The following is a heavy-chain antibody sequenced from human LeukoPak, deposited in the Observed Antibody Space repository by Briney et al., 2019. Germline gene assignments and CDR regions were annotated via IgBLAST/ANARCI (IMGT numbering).Heavy chain of an antibody. CDR3: ARGLSVGVAYGDY. CDR2: INTDGIDT. Sequence: GGSLRLSCAASGFTFSTYWVHWVRQAPGKGLVWVSCINTDGIDTRYADSVKGRSTISRDNAKNTVYLQMNSLRAEDTALYFCARGLSVGVAYGDYWGQGTLVTVSS. CDR1: GFTFSTYW. D-gene: IGHD3-3*01. J-gene: IGHJ4*02. V-gene: IGHV3-74*01.